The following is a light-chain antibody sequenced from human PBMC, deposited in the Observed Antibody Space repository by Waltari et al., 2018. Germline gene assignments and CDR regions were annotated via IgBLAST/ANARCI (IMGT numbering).Light chain of an antibody. CDR2: EVR. CDR1: SNDVGTYNY. CDR3: SSYTSSSTLV. V-gene: IGLV2-14*01. J-gene: IGLJ2*01. Sequence: QSALTQPASVSGSPGQSITISCTGSSNDVGTYNYVSWYQPHPGKAPKLIIFEVRHRPSGVSNRFSASKSGNKASLTISGLQTEDEADYYCSSYTSSSTLVFGGGTKVTVL.